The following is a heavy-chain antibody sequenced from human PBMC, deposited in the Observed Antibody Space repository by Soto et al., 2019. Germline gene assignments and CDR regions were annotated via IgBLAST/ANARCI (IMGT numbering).Heavy chain of an antibody. CDR3: AKYSGDFPVYNGLNV. CDR2: ISGGGDLA. V-gene: IGHV3-23*01. J-gene: IGHJ6*02. Sequence: GGSLRLSCAASGFTVSSNYMSWVRQAPGKGLEWVSLISGGGDLAYYAESVKGRFTSSRDNSKNTLYLQMTFLRVDDTAIYYCAKYSGDFPVYNGLNVWGQGTTVTVSS. D-gene: IGHD1-26*01. CDR1: GFTVSSNY.